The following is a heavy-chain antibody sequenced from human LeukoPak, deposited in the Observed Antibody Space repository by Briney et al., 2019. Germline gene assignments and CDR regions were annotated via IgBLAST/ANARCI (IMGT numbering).Heavy chain of an antibody. V-gene: IGHV1-2*02. CDR2: INPNSGGT. Sequence: ASVKVSCKASGYTFTGYYMHWVRQAPGQGREWMGWINPNSGGTNYAQKFQGRVTMTRDTSISTAYMELSRLRSDDTAVYYCARPRGSSSWYGAYYFDYWGQGTLVTVSS. J-gene: IGHJ4*02. CDR3: ARPRGSSSWYGAYYFDY. CDR1: GYTFTGYY. D-gene: IGHD6-13*01.